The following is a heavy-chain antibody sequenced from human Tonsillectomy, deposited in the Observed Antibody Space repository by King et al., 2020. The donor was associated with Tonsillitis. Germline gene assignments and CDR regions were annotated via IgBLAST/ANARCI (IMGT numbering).Heavy chain of an antibody. D-gene: IGHD4-23*01. V-gene: IGHV2-70*04. CDR2: IHWDDDK. Sequence: TLQESGPALVKPTQTLTLTCTFSGFSLSTSGMCVTWIRQPPGKALEWLARIHWDDDKFYSTSLRTRLTISKDTSENQVVLTMTNMDPVDTATYYCARTDYGGNSIDYWGQGTLVTVSS. CDR1: GFSLSTSGMC. CDR3: ARTDYGGNSIDY. J-gene: IGHJ4*02.